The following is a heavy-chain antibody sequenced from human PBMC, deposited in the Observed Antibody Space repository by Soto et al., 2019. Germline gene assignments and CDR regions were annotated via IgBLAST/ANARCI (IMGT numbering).Heavy chain of an antibody. Sequence: EVQVVESGGGLVPPGGSLRLSCTGSGFNFSDHYMGWVRQAPGKGLEWVGRTRNKVNSYITEYAASVKGRFTISRDDSKNSMVLLMNSPTTEDTAVYYCAGGNIQNIYYYRGMDVWGLGTTVTVSS. CDR1: GFNFSDHY. CDR3: AGGNIQNIYYYRGMDV. V-gene: IGHV3-72*01. J-gene: IGHJ6*02. D-gene: IGHD5-18*01. CDR2: TRNKVNSYIT.